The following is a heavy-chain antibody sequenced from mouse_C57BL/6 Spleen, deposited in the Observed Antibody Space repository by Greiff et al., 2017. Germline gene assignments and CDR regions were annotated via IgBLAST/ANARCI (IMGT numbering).Heavy chain of an antibody. V-gene: IGHV1-53*01. J-gene: IGHJ2*01. CDR2: INPSNGGT. D-gene: IGHD2-4*01. CDR1: GYTFTSYW. Sequence: QVQLKQPGTELVKPGASVKLSCKASGYTFTSYWMHWVKQRPGQGLEWIGNINPSNGGTNYNAKFKSKATLTVDNSSSTAYMQLSSLTSEDSAVYYCARTIYYDHDGGYWGQGTTLTVSS. CDR3: ARTIYYDHDGGY.